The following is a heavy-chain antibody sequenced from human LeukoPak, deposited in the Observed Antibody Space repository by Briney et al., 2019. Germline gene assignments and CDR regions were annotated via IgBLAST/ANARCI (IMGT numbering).Heavy chain of an antibody. D-gene: IGHD3-10*01. CDR1: GYSISSGYY. CDR3: ARDELLWFGEPQGDAFDI. Sequence: SETLSLTCTVSGYSISSGYYWGWIRQPPGKGLEWIGSIYHSGSTYYNPSLKSRVTISVDTSKNQFSLKLSSVTAADTAVYYCARDELLWFGEPQGDAFDIWGQGTMVTVSS. CDR2: IYHSGST. J-gene: IGHJ3*02. V-gene: IGHV4-38-2*02.